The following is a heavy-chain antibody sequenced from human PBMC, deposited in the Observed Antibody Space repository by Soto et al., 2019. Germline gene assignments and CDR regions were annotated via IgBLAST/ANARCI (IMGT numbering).Heavy chain of an antibody. Sequence: QVQLQESGPGLVKPSETLSLTCTVSGGSISSYYWSWIRQPAGKGLEWLGRSYTSGSTNYNPSLKSLVTMSVDTSKNQFSLKLSSVTDADTAVYYCARNYYDSSGQTSAFDIWGQGTMVTVSS. D-gene: IGHD3-22*01. V-gene: IGHV4-4*07. CDR1: GGSISSYY. J-gene: IGHJ3*02. CDR3: ARNYYDSSGQTSAFDI. CDR2: SYTSGST.